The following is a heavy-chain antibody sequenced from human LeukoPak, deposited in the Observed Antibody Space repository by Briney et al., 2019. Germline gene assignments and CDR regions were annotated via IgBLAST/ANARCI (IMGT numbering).Heavy chain of an antibody. V-gene: IGHV4-39*01. CDR2: VYYGGTA. CDR1: GGSINSRSYY. J-gene: IGHJ6*03. CDR3: ARRATTVTTGYYYYYMDV. D-gene: IGHD4-17*01. Sequence: SETLSLTCTVSGGSINSRSYYWGWIRQPPGKGLEWIGSVYYGGTAYYNPSLKSRVTISEDTSKNQFSLKLSSVTAADTAVYYCARRATTVTTGYYYYYMDVWGKGTTVTVSS.